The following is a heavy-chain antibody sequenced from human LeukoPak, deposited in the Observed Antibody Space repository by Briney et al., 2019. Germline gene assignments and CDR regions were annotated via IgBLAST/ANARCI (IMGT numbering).Heavy chain of an antibody. CDR3: AKISWDSGGDREKF. V-gene: IGHV3-23*01. D-gene: IGHD2-21*02. CDR1: GFAFSRFA. Sequence: GGSLRLSCVASGFAFSRFAMNWVRQAPGKGLEGVSIVSGSGGITNSADSVKGRFTISRDNSKNTLYLQLSSLRAEDTAVYYCAKISWDSGGDREKFWSQGTLVTVSS. J-gene: IGHJ4*02. CDR2: VSGSGGIT.